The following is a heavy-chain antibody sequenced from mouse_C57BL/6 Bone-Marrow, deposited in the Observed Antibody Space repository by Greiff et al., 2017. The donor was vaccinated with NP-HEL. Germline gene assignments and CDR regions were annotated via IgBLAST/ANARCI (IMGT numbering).Heavy chain of an antibody. V-gene: IGHV2-3*01. CDR2: LWGDGST. CDR3: AKRSYYGSSYGYYAMDY. D-gene: IGHD1-1*01. Sequence: QVQLKESGPGLVAPSQSLSITCTVSGFSLTSYGVSWVRQPPGKGLEWLGVLWGDGSTNYHSALISRLSISKDNSKSQVFLKLNSLQTDDTATYYCAKRSYYGSSYGYYAMDYWGQGTSVTVSS. J-gene: IGHJ4*01. CDR1: GFSLTSYG.